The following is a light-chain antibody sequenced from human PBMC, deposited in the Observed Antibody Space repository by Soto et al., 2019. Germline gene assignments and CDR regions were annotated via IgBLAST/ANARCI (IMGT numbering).Light chain of an antibody. CDR1: SSDVGGYNY. Sequence: QSALTQPRSVSGSPGQSVTISCTGTSSDVGGYNYVSWYQQHTGKAPKLMIYDVSKRPSGVPDCFSGSKSGNTASLTISGLQAEDEADYYCCSSAGSYAYVFGTGTKLTVL. J-gene: IGLJ1*01. CDR3: CSSAGSYAYV. V-gene: IGLV2-11*01. CDR2: DVS.